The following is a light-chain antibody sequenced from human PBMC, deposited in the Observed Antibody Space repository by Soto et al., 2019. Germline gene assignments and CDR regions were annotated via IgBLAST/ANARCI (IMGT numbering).Light chain of an antibody. V-gene: IGLV2-8*01. CDR1: SSDVGGYNY. Sequence: QSALTQPPSASGSPGQSVTISCTGTSSDVGGYNYVSWYQQHPGKAPKLMIYEVSYRPSGVPDRFSGSKSGNTASLTVSGLQAEDEADYYCSSYAGSSTVFGTGTKLTV. CDR3: SSYAGSSTV. CDR2: EVS. J-gene: IGLJ1*01.